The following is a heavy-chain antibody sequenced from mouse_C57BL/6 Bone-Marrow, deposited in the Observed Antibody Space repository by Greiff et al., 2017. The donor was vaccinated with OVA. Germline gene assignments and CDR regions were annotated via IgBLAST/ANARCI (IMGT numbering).Heavy chain of an antibody. V-gene: IGHV5-6*01. J-gene: IGHJ3*01. CDR2: ISSGGSYT. Sequence: EVQVVESGGDLVKPGGSLKLSCAASGFTFSSYGMSWVRQTPDKRLEWVATISSGGSYTYYPDSVKGRFTISRDNAKNTLYLQMSSLKSEDTAMYYCARPYYGSSPAWFAYWGQGTLVTVSA. CDR1: GFTFSSYG. D-gene: IGHD1-1*01. CDR3: ARPYYGSSPAWFAY.